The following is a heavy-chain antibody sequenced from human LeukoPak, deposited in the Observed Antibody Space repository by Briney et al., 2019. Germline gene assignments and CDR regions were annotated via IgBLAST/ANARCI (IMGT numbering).Heavy chain of an antibody. CDR1: GFTFSSYG. Sequence: GGSLRLSCAASGFTFSSYGMHWVRRAPGKGLEWVAVISYDGSNKYYADSVKGRFTISRDNSKSTLYLQMNSLRAEDTAVYYCAKDRQAASDYWGQGTLVTVSS. V-gene: IGHV3-30*18. J-gene: IGHJ4*02. CDR3: AKDRQAASDY. CDR2: ISYDGSNK. D-gene: IGHD6-13*01.